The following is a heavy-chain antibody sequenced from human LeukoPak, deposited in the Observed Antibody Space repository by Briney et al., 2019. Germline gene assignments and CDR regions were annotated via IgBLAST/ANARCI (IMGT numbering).Heavy chain of an antibody. J-gene: IGHJ4*02. D-gene: IGHD3-10*01. CDR2: ISYDGDNK. V-gene: IGHV3-30*19. CDR3: ARGEILLWFGELTL. CDR1: GFTFSDYG. Sequence: GKSLRLSCTAYGFTFSDYGTHWVRQAPGKGLEWVAVISYDGDNKYYADSVKGRFTISRDNSKNTLYLQMNSLRAEDTAVYYCARGEILLWFGELTLWGQGTLVTVSS.